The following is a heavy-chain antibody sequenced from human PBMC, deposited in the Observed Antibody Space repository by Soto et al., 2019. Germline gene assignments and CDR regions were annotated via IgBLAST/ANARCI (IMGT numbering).Heavy chain of an antibody. Sequence: PSETLSLTCTVSGGSISSYYWSWIRQPPGKGLEWIGYIYYSGSTNYNPSLKSRVTMLVDTSKNQFSLKLTSVTPADTAVYYCTRGSNSEDYWGQGTLVTVSS. CDR2: IYYSGST. J-gene: IGHJ4*02. V-gene: IGHV4-59*01. CDR1: GGSISSYY. CDR3: TRGSNSEDY. D-gene: IGHD6-13*01.